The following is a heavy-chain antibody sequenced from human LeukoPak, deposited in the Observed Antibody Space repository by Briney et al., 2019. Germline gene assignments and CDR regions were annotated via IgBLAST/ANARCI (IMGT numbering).Heavy chain of an antibody. CDR2: IKQDGSEK. J-gene: IGHJ4*02. CDR1: GFTFSSYW. V-gene: IGHV3-7*03. D-gene: IGHD2-21*01. CDR3: SREGCGATGCYTNDY. Sequence: GSLRLSCAASGFTFSSYWMSWVRQAPGKGLEWVANIKQDGSEKYYVDSVKGRFTISRDNAKNSLYLQMNSLKTEDTAMYYCSREGCGATGCYTNDYWGQGTLVTVSS.